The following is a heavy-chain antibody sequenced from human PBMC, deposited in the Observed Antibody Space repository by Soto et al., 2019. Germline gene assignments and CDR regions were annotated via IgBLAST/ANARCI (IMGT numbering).Heavy chain of an antibody. Sequence: QITLKESGPTLVKPTQTLTLTCTFSGFSLSTSGVGVGWIRQPPGKALEWLALIYWDDDKRYSPSLKSRLTNTKDTSKNQVVLTMTNMDPVDTATYYCAHRPSYCSPGSCYSGFDYWGQGTLVTVSS. CDR2: IYWDDDK. D-gene: IGHD2-15*01. J-gene: IGHJ4*02. CDR1: GFSLSTSGVG. CDR3: AHRPSYCSPGSCYSGFDY. V-gene: IGHV2-5*02.